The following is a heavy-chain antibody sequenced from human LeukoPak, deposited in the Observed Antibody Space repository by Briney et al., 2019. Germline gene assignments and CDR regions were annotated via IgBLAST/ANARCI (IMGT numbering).Heavy chain of an antibody. Sequence: GGSLRLSCAASGFTFSNYNMNWVRQAPGKGLEWVSSITSSSTYIYYADSLKGRFTISRDNSKNSLYLQMNSLRAEDTAVYYCARVYSSSWQIDSWGQGTLVTVSS. D-gene: IGHD6-13*01. J-gene: IGHJ4*02. V-gene: IGHV3-21*01. CDR1: GFTFSNYN. CDR2: ITSSSTYI. CDR3: ARVYSSSWQIDS.